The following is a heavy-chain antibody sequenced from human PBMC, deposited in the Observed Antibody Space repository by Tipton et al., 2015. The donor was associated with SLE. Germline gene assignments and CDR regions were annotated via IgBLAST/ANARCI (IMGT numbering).Heavy chain of an antibody. D-gene: IGHD6-19*01. CDR1: GGSISSSSYY. J-gene: IGHJ4*02. CDR2: IYYSGST. CDR3: AGYTSGWYNGPGY. V-gene: IGHV4-39*01. Sequence: TLSLTCTVSGGSISSSSYYWGWIRQPPGKGLEWIGSIYYSGSTYYNPSLKSRVTIYVHTSKNQFSLKLSSVPAADTAVYYCAGYTSGWYNGPGYWGQGTLVTVPS.